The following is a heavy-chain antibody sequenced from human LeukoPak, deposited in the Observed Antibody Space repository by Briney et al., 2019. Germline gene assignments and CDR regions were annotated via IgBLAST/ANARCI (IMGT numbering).Heavy chain of an antibody. Sequence: ASVKVSFKASGYTFTDYHMHWVRQAPGQGLEWMGWITPNSGDTDSAQKFQGRVTMTRDTSISTAYMELSRLRSDDTAVYYCARRYCSGGRCKYYFDYWGQGTLVTVSS. CDR3: ARRYCSGGRCKYYFDY. J-gene: IGHJ4*02. D-gene: IGHD2-15*01. CDR2: ITPNSGDT. CDR1: GYTFTDYH. V-gene: IGHV1-2*02.